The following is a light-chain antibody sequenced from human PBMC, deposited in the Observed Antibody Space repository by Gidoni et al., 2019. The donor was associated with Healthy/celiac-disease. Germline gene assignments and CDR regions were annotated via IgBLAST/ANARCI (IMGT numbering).Light chain of an antibody. Sequence: QSVLTQPPSVSGAPGQRVTISCSGSSSNIGAGYDVHWYQRLPGTAPKLLIYGNSKRPSGVPDRFSASKSGTSASLAITGLQAEDEADYYCQSYDSSLSGSVFGGGTKLTVL. V-gene: IGLV1-40*01. CDR2: GNS. J-gene: IGLJ2*01. CDR3: QSYDSSLSGSV. CDR1: SSNIGAGYD.